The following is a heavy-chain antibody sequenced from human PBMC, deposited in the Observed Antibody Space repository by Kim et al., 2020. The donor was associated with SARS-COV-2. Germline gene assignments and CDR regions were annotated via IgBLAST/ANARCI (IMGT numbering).Heavy chain of an antibody. CDR3: AKVSSRGWTDREFDY. V-gene: IGHV3-23*01. Sequence: DAVKGRFTISRDNSKNTLYMQMNSLRAEDTAVYYCAKVSSRGWTDREFDYWGQGTLVTVSS. D-gene: IGHD6-19*01. J-gene: IGHJ4*02.